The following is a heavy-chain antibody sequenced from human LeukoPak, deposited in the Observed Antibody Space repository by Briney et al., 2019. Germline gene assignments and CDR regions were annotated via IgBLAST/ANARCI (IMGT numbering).Heavy chain of an antibody. D-gene: IGHD4-17*01. V-gene: IGHV3-30*02. CDR3: AKDWGPHYGDPTDDY. CDR2: IRYDGSNK. CDR1: GFTFSSYG. Sequence: PGGSLRLSCAASGFTFSSYGMHWVRQAPGKGLEWVAFIRYDGSNKYYADSVKGRFTISRDNPKNTLYLQMNSLRAEDTAVYYCAKDWGPHYGDPTDDYWGQGTLVTVSS. J-gene: IGHJ4*02.